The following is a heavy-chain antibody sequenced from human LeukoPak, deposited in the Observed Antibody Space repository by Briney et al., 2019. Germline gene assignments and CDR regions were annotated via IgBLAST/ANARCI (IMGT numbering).Heavy chain of an antibody. CDR2: VNLSGGST. CDR3: ARAYSSGWYLDY. Sequence: ASVKVSCKASGYTFTSYYMHWVRHAPGQGLERMGIVNLSGGSTSYAQKFQGRVTMTRDTSTSTVYMELSSLRSEDTAVYYCARAYSSGWYLDYWGQGTLVTVSS. CDR1: GYTFTSYY. J-gene: IGHJ4*02. V-gene: IGHV1-46*01. D-gene: IGHD6-19*01.